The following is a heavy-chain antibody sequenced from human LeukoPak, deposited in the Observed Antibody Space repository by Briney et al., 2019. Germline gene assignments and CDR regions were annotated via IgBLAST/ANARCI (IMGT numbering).Heavy chain of an antibody. CDR2: IYHTGVT. CDR1: WGYYY. D-gene: IGHD2/OR15-2a*01. V-gene: IGHV4-59*01. Sequence: SETLSLTCSVSWGYYYWSWIRQPPGKGLEWIGYIYHTGVTNYNPSLRSRVTISLDTSRNQLSLNLTSVTAAGTAVYYCTRETSLYGAFEMWGQGTTVTVSS. CDR3: TRETSLYGAFEM. J-gene: IGHJ3*02.